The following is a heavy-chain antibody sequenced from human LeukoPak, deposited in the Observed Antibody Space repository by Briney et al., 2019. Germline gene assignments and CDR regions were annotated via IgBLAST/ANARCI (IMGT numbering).Heavy chain of an antibody. J-gene: IGHJ2*01. D-gene: IGHD2-2*01. CDR1: GGSISGYY. Sequence: SETLSLTCSVSGGSISGYYWTWIRQPAGKGLEWIGSGTTNYNPSLKSRVTMSVDRSKNQLSLKLRPVTAADTAVYYCARRCSSTNCFVWYFDSWGRGTLVTVSS. CDR3: ARRCSSTNCFVWYFDS. CDR2: GTT. V-gene: IGHV4-4*07.